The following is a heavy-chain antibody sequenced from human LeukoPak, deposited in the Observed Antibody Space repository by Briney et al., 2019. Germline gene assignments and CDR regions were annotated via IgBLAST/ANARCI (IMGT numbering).Heavy chain of an antibody. CDR1: GGSLTSYY. CDR2: FFYSGSN. Sequence: SETLSLTCTVSGGSLTSYYWSWIRQAPGKGLECIGYFFYSGSNNDNTSFQSRVTISLDTCKHQVSLKLRSVTASDTAVYYCARGSMVGPQRGTFDIWGRGAMVTVSS. J-gene: IGHJ3*02. D-gene: IGHD1-26*01. V-gene: IGHV4-59*01. CDR3: ARGSMVGPQRGTFDI.